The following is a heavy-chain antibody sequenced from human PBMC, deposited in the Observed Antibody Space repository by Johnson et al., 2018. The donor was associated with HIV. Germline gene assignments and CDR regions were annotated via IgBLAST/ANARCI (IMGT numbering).Heavy chain of an antibody. CDR1: GFTVSSNY. Sequence: EVQLVESGGGLVQPGGSLRLSCTASGFTVSSNYMSWVRQAPGKGLEWLSVIYIGGSTYYADSVKGRFTISRDNSKNTLYLQMDSLRAEDTAVYYCALGGIAAREEDAFDIWGQGTMVTVSS. J-gene: IGHJ3*02. CDR2: IYIGGST. CDR3: ALGGIAAREEDAFDI. V-gene: IGHV3-66*01. D-gene: IGHD6-6*01.